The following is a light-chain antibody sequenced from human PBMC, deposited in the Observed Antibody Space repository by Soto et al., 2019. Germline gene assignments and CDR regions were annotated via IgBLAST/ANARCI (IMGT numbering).Light chain of an antibody. CDR3: QQYGNSPYA. J-gene: IGKJ2*01. Sequence: IVLTQSPGTLSLSPGERATLSCRASLSVSSNYLAWYQQKSGQAPRLLIYGASSRATGIPDRFSGSGSGTDFTLTISKLEPEDFAVYYCQQYGNSPYAFGQGTELEI. CDR1: LSVSSNY. V-gene: IGKV3-20*01. CDR2: GAS.